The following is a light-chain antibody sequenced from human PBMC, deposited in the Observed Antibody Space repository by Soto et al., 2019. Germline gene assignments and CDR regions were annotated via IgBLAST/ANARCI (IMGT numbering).Light chain of an antibody. CDR3: HQCRSSSRT. Sequence: SAAALTPSPGDRVILSCTASQYISTRLAWYQHRPGQAPRLLIYQASSGAAGIPARFSASGTGTDFTLTISSVEPEDFAVYYCHQCRSSSRTFGQGTKVDIK. J-gene: IGKJ1*01. CDR1: QYISTR. V-gene: IGKV3D-11*03. CDR2: QAS.